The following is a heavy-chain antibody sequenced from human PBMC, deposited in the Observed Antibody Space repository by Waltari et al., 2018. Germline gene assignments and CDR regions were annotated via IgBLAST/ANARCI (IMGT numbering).Heavy chain of an antibody. D-gene: IGHD7-27*01. Sequence: VASGFSFSDYWMHWVRQDPEKGLVWVAHVNHDGTHTTYADSVKGRFTVSRDNAKNTVYLQMNSLRADDTAVYFCARDTPGDGIDYWGQGTLVTASS. CDR3: ARDTPGDGIDY. CDR2: VNHDGTHT. J-gene: IGHJ4*02. V-gene: IGHV3-74*01. CDR1: GFSFSDYW.